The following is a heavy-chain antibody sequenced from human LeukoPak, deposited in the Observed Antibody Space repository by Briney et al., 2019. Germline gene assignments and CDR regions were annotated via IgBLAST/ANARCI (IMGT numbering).Heavy chain of an antibody. CDR3: AKDAGPFGDFLFDY. CDR1: GGSITNYY. D-gene: IGHD3-10*01. V-gene: IGHV4-59*01. Sequence: SGTLSLTCTVSGGSITNYYWSWIRQSPGKGLEWIGYIYYNGNTNYNPSLKSRVNISVDTHKHQFSLHLSSVTAADTAVYYCAKDAGPFGDFLFDYWGQGTLVTVSS. CDR2: IYYNGNT. J-gene: IGHJ4*02.